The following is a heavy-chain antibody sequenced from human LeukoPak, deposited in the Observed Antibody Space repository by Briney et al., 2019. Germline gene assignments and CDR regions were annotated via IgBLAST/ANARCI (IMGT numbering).Heavy chain of an antibody. Sequence: SESLSLTCAVYGGSFSGYYWSWSRQPPGKGLEWIGEISHSGSTNYNPSLKSRVTISVDTSKNQFSLKLSSVTAADTAVYYCARPEYSSSVWGQGTLVTVSS. CDR2: ISHSGST. CDR3: ARPEYSSSV. D-gene: IGHD6-6*01. CDR1: GGSFSGYY. V-gene: IGHV4-34*01. J-gene: IGHJ1*01.